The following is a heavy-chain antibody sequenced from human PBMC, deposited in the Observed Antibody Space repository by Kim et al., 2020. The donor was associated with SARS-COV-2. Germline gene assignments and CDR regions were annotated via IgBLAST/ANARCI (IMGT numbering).Heavy chain of an antibody. Sequence: GGSLRLSCAASGFRFGDYAMHWVRLAPGKGLEWVSGIGWNIGSRDYGDSVKGRFTISRDNAKNSLYLQMDRLTSEDTALYYCTKGRDSRLAGAVGWGGYFDHWGQGILVSVSS. CDR3: TKGRDSRLAGAVGWGGYFDH. V-gene: IGHV3-9*01. J-gene: IGHJ4*02. CDR1: GFRFGDYA. D-gene: IGHD3-16*01. CDR2: IGWNIGSR.